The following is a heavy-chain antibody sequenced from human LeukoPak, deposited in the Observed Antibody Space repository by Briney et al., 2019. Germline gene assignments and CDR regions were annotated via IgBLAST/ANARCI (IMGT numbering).Heavy chain of an antibody. CDR2: IYYSGST. V-gene: IGHV4-39*07. CDR3: ARDQDYYDSSGYPLDY. CDR1: GGSISSSSYY. Sequence: SETLSLTCTVSGGSISSSSYYWGWIRQPPRKGLEWIGSIYYSGSTYYNPSLKSRVTISVDTSKNQFSLKLSSVTAADTAVYYCARDQDYYDSSGYPLDYWGQGTLVTVSS. J-gene: IGHJ4*02. D-gene: IGHD3-22*01.